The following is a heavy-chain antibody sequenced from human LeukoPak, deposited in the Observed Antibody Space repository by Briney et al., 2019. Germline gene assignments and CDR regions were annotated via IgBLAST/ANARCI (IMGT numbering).Heavy chain of an antibody. CDR1: GFTFSSYW. J-gene: IGHJ3*01. CDR3: ARGGSPPEAFGDTFDV. Sequence: PGGSLRLSCAASGFTFSSYWMHWVRQAPGKGLVWVSRVKSDGSSTNYADSVKGRFTVSRDNAKNTLILQMNSLRAEDTAVYYCARGGSPPEAFGDTFDVWGHGTLVTVSS. V-gene: IGHV3-74*01. D-gene: IGHD1-26*01. CDR2: VKSDGSST.